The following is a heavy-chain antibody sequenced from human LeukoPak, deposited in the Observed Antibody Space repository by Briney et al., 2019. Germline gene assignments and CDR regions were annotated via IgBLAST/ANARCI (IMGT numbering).Heavy chain of an antibody. Sequence: GGSLRLSCAASGFTFSSYSMNWVRQAPGKGLEWVSSISSSSSYIYYADSVKGRFTISRDNAKNSLYLQMNSRRAEDTAVYYCARDPIDGYNLIGVDYWGQGTLVTVSS. CDR3: ARDPIDGYNLIGVDY. J-gene: IGHJ4*02. CDR2: ISSSSSYI. V-gene: IGHV3-21*01. CDR1: GFTFSSYS. D-gene: IGHD5-24*01.